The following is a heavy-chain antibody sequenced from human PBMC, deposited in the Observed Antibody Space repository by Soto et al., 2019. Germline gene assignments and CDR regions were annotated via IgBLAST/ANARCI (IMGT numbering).Heavy chain of an antibody. CDR3: ARGRWEMIPGLRTWFDP. Sequence: PSETLSLTCAVYGGSFSGYYWSWIRQPPGKGLEWIGEINHSGSTNYNPSLKSRVTISVDTSKNQFSLKLSSVTAADTAVYYCARGRWEMIPGLRTWFDPWGQETLVTVSS. V-gene: IGHV4-34*01. CDR2: INHSGST. J-gene: IGHJ5*02. CDR1: GGSFSGYY. D-gene: IGHD1-26*01.